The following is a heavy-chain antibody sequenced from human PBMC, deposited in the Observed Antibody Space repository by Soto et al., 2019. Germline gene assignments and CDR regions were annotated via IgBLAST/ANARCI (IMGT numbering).Heavy chain of an antibody. Sequence: GGSLRLSFTASGFTFGDYAMSWFRQAPGKGLEWVGFIRSKAYGGTTEYAASVKGRFTISRDDSKSIAYLQMNSLKTEDTAVYYCTRDQDVLRYFDWLLPSHYYYYGMDVWGQGTTVTV. V-gene: IGHV3-49*03. J-gene: IGHJ6*02. D-gene: IGHD3-9*01. CDR3: TRDQDVLRYFDWLLPSHYYYYGMDV. CDR2: IRSKAYGGTT. CDR1: GFTFGDYA.